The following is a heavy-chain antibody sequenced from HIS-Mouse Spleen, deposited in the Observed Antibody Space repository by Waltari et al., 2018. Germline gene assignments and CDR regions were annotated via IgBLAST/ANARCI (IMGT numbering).Heavy chain of an antibody. CDR3: ARRDNDSSGYYYFDY. V-gene: IGHV4-59*08. CDR2: IYYSGST. D-gene: IGHD3-22*01. CDR1: GGSISSYY. Sequence: QVQLQESGPGLVKPSETLSLTCTGPGGSISSYYWSWIRPPPGKGLEWIGYIYYSGSTNYNPSLKSRVTISVDTSKNQFSLKLSSVTAADTAVYYCARRDNDSSGYYYFDYWGQGTLVTVSS. J-gene: IGHJ4*02.